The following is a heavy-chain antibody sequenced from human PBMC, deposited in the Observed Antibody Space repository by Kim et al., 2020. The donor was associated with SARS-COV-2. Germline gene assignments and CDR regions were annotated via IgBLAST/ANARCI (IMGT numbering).Heavy chain of an antibody. V-gene: IGHV1-46*01. CDR3: ATGRGYSSSWYGGGFDY. CDR1: GYTFTSYY. Sequence: ASVKVSCKASGYTFTSYYMHWVRQAPGQGLEWMGIINPSRGSTSYAQKFQGRVTMTRDTSTSTVYMELSSLRSEDTAVYYCATGRGYSSSWYGGGFDYWGQGTLVTVSS. CDR2: INPSRGST. J-gene: IGHJ4*02. D-gene: IGHD6-13*01.